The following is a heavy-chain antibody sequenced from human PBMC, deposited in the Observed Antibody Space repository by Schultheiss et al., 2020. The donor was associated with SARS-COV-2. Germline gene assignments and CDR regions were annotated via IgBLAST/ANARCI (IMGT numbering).Heavy chain of an antibody. D-gene: IGHD3-22*01. V-gene: IGHV3-9*01. CDR1: GFTFSRSD. CDR3: AKGDYSDSSGYYPNAFDM. CDR2: ITWNSGSI. Sequence: GGSLRLSCVAFGFTFSRSDMHWVRQGIGRSLEWVSGITWNSGSIGYADSVKGRFTISRDNAKNSLYLQMNSLRAEDTAVYYCAKGDYSDSSGYYPNAFDMWGQGTMVTVSS. J-gene: IGHJ3*02.